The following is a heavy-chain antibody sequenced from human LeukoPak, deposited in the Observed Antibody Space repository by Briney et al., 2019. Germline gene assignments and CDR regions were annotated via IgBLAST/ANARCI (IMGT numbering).Heavy chain of an antibody. V-gene: IGHV1-18*01. Sequence: ASVKVSCKASGYTFTSYGIGWVRQAPGQGLEWMGWISAYNGNTNYAQKLQGRVTMTTDTSTSTAYMELRSLRSDDTAVYYCARDPRAGYSGYDSPFDYWGQGTLVTVSS. CDR1: GYTFTSYG. CDR2: ISAYNGNT. D-gene: IGHD5-12*01. J-gene: IGHJ4*02. CDR3: ARDPRAGYSGYDSPFDY.